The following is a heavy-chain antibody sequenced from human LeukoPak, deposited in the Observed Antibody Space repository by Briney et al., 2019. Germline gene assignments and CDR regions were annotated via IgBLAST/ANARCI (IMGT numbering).Heavy chain of an antibody. Sequence: GASVKVSCKASGYTFTSYAMNWVRQAPGQGLEWMGWINTNTGNPTYAQGFTGRFVLSLDTSVSTAYLQISSLKAEDTAVYYCARVYYDSSGYYYPLDIWGQGTMVTVSS. CDR3: ARVYYDSSGYYYPLDI. D-gene: IGHD3-22*01. CDR2: INTNTGNP. V-gene: IGHV7-4-1*02. J-gene: IGHJ3*02. CDR1: GYTFTSYA.